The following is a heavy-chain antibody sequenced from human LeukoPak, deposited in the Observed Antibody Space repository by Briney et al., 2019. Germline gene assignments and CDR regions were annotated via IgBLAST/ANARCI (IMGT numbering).Heavy chain of an antibody. Sequence: GGSLRLSCAASGITFGNNWMHWVRQGPGKGLVWISRINSDGGGAIYADSVKGRFTVSRDNAKNTLYLQMNSLRAEDTAVCYCARDVPHNWFDAWGQGTLVTVSS. V-gene: IGHV3-74*01. CDR1: GITFGNNW. CDR2: INSDGGGA. CDR3: ARDVPHNWFDA. J-gene: IGHJ5*02.